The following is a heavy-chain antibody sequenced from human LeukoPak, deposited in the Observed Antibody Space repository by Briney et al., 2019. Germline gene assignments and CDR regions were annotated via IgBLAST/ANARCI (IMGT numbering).Heavy chain of an antibody. CDR2: MNPNSGNT. Sequence: GASVTVSCKASGYTFTSYDINWVRQAPGQGLEWMGWMNPNSGNTGYAQKFQGRVTITRNTSISTAYMKLSSLRSEDTAVYYCARGRQRMLYSGSYAYWGQGTLVTVSS. V-gene: IGHV1-8*03. J-gene: IGHJ4*02. D-gene: IGHD1-26*01. CDR1: GYTFTSYD. CDR3: ARGRQRMLYSGSYAY.